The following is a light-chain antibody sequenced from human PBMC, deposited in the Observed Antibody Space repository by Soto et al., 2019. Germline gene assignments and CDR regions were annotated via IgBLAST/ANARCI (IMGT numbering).Light chain of an antibody. Sequence: EIVMTQSPATLSVSPGERATLSCRASQSVISTYLAWYQQKPGQAPRLLIYGASSRATGIPDRFSGSGSGTDFTLTISSLQAGDVAVYYCQQYCTTPPTFGQGTKVDIK. CDR1: QSVISTY. CDR2: GAS. J-gene: IGKJ1*01. CDR3: QQYCTTPPT. V-gene: IGKV3-20*01.